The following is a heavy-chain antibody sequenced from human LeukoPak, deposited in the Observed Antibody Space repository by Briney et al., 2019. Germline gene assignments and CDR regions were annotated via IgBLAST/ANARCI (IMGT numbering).Heavy chain of an antibody. D-gene: IGHD4-23*01. Sequence: GSLKLFRSSLWIHLWGLWDEWVRQGSGKGPEWVANIKQDGSEKYYVDSVKGRFTISRDNAKNSLYLQMNSLRAEDTAVYYCARNYGGTYWGQGTLVTVSS. J-gene: IGHJ4*02. CDR3: ARNYGGTY. V-gene: IGHV3-7*04. CDR1: IHLWGLW. CDR2: IKQDGSEK.